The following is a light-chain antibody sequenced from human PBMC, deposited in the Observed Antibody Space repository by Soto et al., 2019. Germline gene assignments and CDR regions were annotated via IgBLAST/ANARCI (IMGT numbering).Light chain of an antibody. Sequence: DIKMTQSPSTLSASVGDRVTITCRASQSIGDSLAWYQQKPGKAPKLLIYKASTLKSGVPSRFSGSGSGTDFTLTISSLQPEDIATYYCQNYYSAPRTFGQGTKVDIK. V-gene: IGKV1-5*03. J-gene: IGKJ1*01. CDR1: QSIGDS. CDR3: QNYYSAPRT. CDR2: KAS.